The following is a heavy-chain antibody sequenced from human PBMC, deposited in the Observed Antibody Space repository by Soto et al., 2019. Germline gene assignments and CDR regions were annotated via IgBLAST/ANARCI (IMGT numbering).Heavy chain of an antibody. D-gene: IGHD2-8*02. CDR2: INPDSGAT. CDR3: ARGDYWTGGYPFPYFDY. V-gene: IGHV1-2*02. J-gene: IGHJ4*02. Sequence: HLVQSGAEVKRPGASLKVSCKASGYSFTGYYIHWVRQAPGQGLEWMGWINPDSGATNYAQNFQGRVTLTSDTSISTASMDLISLTSDDTAVYYCARGDYWTGGYPFPYFDYWGQGTLVIVSS. CDR1: GYSFTGYY.